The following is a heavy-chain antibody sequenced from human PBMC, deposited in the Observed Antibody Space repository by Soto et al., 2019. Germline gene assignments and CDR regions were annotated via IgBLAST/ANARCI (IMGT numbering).Heavy chain of an antibody. CDR1: EFTVSSNY. Sequence: GGSLRLSCAASEFTVSSNYMSWVRQAPGKGLEWVSILYSVGTTYYADSVKGRFTISRDNSKTTLDLQMNSLRVEDTAVYYCAAGPLRNVLFDYWGQGTLVTVSS. CDR2: LYSVGTT. CDR3: AAGPLRNVLFDY. V-gene: IGHV3-66*01. J-gene: IGHJ4*02.